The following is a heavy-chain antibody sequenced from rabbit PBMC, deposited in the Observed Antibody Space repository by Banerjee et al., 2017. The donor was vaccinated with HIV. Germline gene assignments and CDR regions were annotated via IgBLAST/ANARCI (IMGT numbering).Heavy chain of an antibody. Sequence: QEQLEESGGDLVKPEGSLTLTCTASGLDFSSSYWICWVSQAPGKGLEWIACIYAGSSGNTYYATWAKGRFTISKTSSTTVTLQMTSLTAADTATYFCARGNGYAGYGYATGYFNLWGQGTLVTVS. V-gene: IGHV1S45*01. CDR3: ARGNGYAGYGYATGYFNL. CDR1: GLDFSSSYW. CDR2: IYAGSSGNT. J-gene: IGHJ4*01. D-gene: IGHD6-1*01.